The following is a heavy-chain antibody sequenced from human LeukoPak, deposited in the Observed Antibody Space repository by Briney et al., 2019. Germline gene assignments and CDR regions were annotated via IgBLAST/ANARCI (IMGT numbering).Heavy chain of an antibody. CDR3: VKTDASFYYEY. CDR2: ITNNGGST. J-gene: IGHJ4*02. CDR1: GFTFSHYA. V-gene: IGHV3-64D*09. Sequence: GGALRLSRSASGFTFSHYAMHWVRQAPGKGLEFVSAITNNGGSTAYTDSVEGRFTISRDNTKNTLYLQMRSLRTEDTAVYYCVKTDASFYYEYWGQGTLVTVSS. D-gene: IGHD3-10*01.